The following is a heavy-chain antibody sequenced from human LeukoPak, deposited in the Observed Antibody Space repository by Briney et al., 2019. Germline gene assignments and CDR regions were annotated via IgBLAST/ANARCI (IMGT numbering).Heavy chain of an antibody. V-gene: IGHV1-2*02. D-gene: IGHD5-12*01. CDR1: GYTFTDYF. CDR2: INPKNGGT. Sequence: ASVKVSCKASGYTFTDYFMHWVRQAPGQGLEWMGWINPKNGGTKYAQNFQGRVIMTRDTSISTAYMELSMRSDDTAVYYSVRSSGYDRFDYWGQGTLVTVSS. J-gene: IGHJ4*02. CDR3: VRSSGYDRFDY.